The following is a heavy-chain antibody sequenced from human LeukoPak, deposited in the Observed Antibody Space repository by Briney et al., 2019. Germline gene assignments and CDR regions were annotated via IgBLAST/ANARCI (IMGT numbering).Heavy chain of an antibody. J-gene: IGHJ4*02. D-gene: IGHD3-22*01. CDR2: INPNSGGT. CDR3: ARVYYYDSTGDY. V-gene: IGHV1-2*02. CDR1: GYTFTGYY. Sequence: ASVKVSCKASGYTFTGYYMHWVRQAPGQGLEWMGWINPNSGGTNYAQKFQGRVTMTRDTSISTAYMELSRLRSDDTAVYYCARVYYYDSTGDYWGQGTLVTVSS.